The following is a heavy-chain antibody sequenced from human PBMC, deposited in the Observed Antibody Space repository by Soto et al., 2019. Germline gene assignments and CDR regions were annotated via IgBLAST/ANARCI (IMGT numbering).Heavy chain of an antibody. CDR2: IYYSGST. CDR3: ARDRIAAAGTGVDP. J-gene: IGHJ5*02. CDR1: GGSVSSGSYY. D-gene: IGHD6-13*01. Sequence: SETLSLTCTVSGGSVSSGSYYWSWIRQPPGKGLEWIGYIYYSGSTNYNPSLKSRVTISVDTSKNQFSLKLSSVTAADTAVYYCARDRIAAAGTGVDPWGQGTLVTVSA. V-gene: IGHV4-61*01.